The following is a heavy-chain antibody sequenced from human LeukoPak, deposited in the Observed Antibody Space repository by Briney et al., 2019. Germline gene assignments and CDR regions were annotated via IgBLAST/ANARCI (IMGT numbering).Heavy chain of an antibody. CDR1: GGSISSGRYY. CDR3: ARGQKYKYGYTVTELGSGYFDY. CDR2: IYISGSA. D-gene: IGHD5-18*01. J-gene: IGHJ4*02. Sequence: SETLSLTCTVSGGSISSGRYYWSWIRQPAGKGLEWIGRIYISGSANYNPSLKSRVTISVDTSKNQFSLKLSSVTAADTAVYYCARGQKYKYGYTVTELGSGYFDYWGQGTLVTVSS. V-gene: IGHV4-61*02.